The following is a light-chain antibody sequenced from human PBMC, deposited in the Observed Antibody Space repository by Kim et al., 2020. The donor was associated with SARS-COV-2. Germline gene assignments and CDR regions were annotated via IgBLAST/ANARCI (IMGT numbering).Light chain of an antibody. Sequence: EIVLTQSPGTLSLSPGERATLSCRASQTVTSNYLAWYQQKPGQAPRLLIYGVSSRATGISDRFSGSGSGTDFTLTISRLEPEDFAVYYCKKYGSSPDTFGQGTKVDIK. V-gene: IGKV3-20*01. CDR1: QTVTSNY. J-gene: IGKJ1*01. CDR2: GVS. CDR3: KKYGSSPDT.